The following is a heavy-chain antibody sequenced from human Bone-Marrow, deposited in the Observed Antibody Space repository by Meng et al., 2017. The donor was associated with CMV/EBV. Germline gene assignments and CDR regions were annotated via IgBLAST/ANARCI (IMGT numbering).Heavy chain of an antibody. D-gene: IGHD6-19*01. CDR2: SNAGNGNT. Sequence: ASVKVSCKASGYTFTSYAMHWVRQAPGQRLEWMGWSNAGNGNTKYSQEFQGRVTITRDTSASTAYMELRSLRSDDTAVYYCARVHSSGWNPNWFDPWGQGTLVTVSS. CDR3: ARVHSSGWNPNWFDP. V-gene: IGHV1-3*02. J-gene: IGHJ5*02. CDR1: GYTFTSYA.